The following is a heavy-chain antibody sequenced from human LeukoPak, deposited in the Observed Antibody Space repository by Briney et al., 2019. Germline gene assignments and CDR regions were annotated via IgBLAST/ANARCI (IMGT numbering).Heavy chain of an antibody. CDR1: GGSLTNFY. CDR2: IYYSGST. D-gene: IGHD5-24*01. V-gene: IGHV4-59*01. Sequence: SETLSLTCTVSGGSLTNFYWSWIRQPPGKGLEWLGYIYYSGSTTYNPSLKSRVTISVDTSKNQFSLKLSSVTAADTAMYYCARFLRDSYNAVYYFDHWGQGTLVTVSS. CDR3: ARFLRDSYNAVYYFDH. J-gene: IGHJ4*02.